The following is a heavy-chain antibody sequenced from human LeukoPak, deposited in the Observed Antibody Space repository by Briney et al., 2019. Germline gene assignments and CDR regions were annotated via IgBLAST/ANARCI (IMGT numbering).Heavy chain of an antibody. Sequence: SETLSLTCAVYGGSFSGYYWSWIRQPPGKGLEWIGEINHSGSTNYNPSLKSRVTIPVDTSKNQFSLKLSSVTAADTAVYYCARAYFSSWYMNWFDPWGQGTLVTVSS. D-gene: IGHD6-13*01. CDR3: ARAYFSSWYMNWFDP. J-gene: IGHJ5*02. CDR1: GGSFSGYY. V-gene: IGHV4-34*01. CDR2: INHSGST.